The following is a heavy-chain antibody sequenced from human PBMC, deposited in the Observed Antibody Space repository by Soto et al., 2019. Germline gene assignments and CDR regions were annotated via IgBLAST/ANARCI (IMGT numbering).Heavy chain of an antibody. Sequence: QVQLVQSGAEVKKPGSSVKVSCKASGGTFSSYAISWVRQAPGQGLEWMGGIIPIFGTANYAQKFQGRVTITADESTSTAYMELSSLRSEDTAVYYCAPPKVNLSGGSCYASTCGMDVWGQGTTVTVSS. J-gene: IGHJ6*02. D-gene: IGHD2-15*01. V-gene: IGHV1-69*12. CDR3: APPKVNLSGGSCYASTCGMDV. CDR2: IIPIFGTA. CDR1: GGTFSSYA.